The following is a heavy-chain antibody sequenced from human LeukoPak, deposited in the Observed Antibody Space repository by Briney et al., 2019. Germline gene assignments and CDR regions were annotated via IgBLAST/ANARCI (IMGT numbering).Heavy chain of an antibody. V-gene: IGHV4-39*01. CDR1: GGSISSSSYY. Sequence: SETLSLTCTVSGGSISSSSYYWGWIRQPPGKGLEWIGSIYYSGSTYYNPSLKSRVTISVDTSKNQLSLKLSSVTAADTAVYYCARLSPLNYYDSSGYYETRYYWGQGTLVTVSS. D-gene: IGHD3-22*01. CDR2: IYYSGST. J-gene: IGHJ4*02. CDR3: ARLSPLNYYDSSGYYETRYY.